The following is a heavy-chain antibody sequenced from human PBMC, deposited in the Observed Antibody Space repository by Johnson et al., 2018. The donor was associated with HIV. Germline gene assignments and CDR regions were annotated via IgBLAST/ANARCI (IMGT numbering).Heavy chain of an antibody. CDR2: ISYDGSNK. Sequence: QVQLVESGGGVVQPGRSLRLSCAASGFTFSSYAMHWVRQAPGKGLEWVAVISYDGSNKYYADSVTGRITVSRDNAKNSLYLQMNSLRAEDTAVYYCASPPDGFDIWGQGTMVTVSS. CDR3: ASPPDGFDI. V-gene: IGHV3-30*04. CDR1: GFTFSSYA. J-gene: IGHJ3*02.